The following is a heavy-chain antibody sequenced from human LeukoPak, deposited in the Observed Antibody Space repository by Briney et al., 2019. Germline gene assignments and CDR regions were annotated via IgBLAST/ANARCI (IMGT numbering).Heavy chain of an antibody. CDR2: IDHSGST. Sequence: PSETLSLTCSVSGYSISSSYYWGWIRQPPGKGLEWIGSIDHSGSTYYNPSLKSRVTISVVTSKNQFSLKLRSVTAADTAVYYCARDHHRRLYDSQARDTFDIWGQGTMVTVSS. D-gene: IGHD3-22*01. CDR3: ARDHHRRLYDSQARDTFDI. CDR1: GYSISSSYY. J-gene: IGHJ3*02. V-gene: IGHV4-38-2*02.